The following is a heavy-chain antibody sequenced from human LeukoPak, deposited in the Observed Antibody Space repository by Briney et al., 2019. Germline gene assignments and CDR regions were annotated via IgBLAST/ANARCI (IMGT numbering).Heavy chain of an antibody. CDR1: GFTFSRYA. CDR3: ARGHYDSSGRYFDY. V-gene: IGHV3-23*01. J-gene: IGHJ4*02. CDR2: ISGSGGST. D-gene: IGHD3-22*01. Sequence: GGSLRLSCVATGFTFSRYAMSWVRQAPGKGLEWVSLISGSGGSTKYADSVKGRFTISRDNSKNTLYLQMNSLRAEDTAVYYCARGHYDSSGRYFDYWGQGTLVTVSS.